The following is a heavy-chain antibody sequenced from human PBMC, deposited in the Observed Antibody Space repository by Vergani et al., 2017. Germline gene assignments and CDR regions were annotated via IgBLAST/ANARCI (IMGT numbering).Heavy chain of an antibody. CDR3: ARDGGFTMVRGVIGPYYFDY. J-gene: IGHJ4*02. CDR1: GGTFISYA. CDR2: IIPIFGTA. Sequence: QVQLVQSGAEVKKPGSSVKVSCKASGGTFISYAISWVRQAPGQGLEWMGGIIPIFGTANYAQKFQGRVTLTAAEATSTAYMERSSLRDEDTAVYYCARDGGFTMVRGVIGPYYFDYWGQGTLVTVSS. D-gene: IGHD3-10*01. V-gene: IGHV1-69*12.